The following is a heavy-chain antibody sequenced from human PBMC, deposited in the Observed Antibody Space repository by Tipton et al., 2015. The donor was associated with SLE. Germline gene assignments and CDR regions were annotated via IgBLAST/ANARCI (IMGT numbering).Heavy chain of an antibody. Sequence: TLSLTCTVSGGSIRRSSYYWGWIRQPPGTGLEWIGSIYYSGRTFYNPSLKSRVTISVDTSKNQFSLKLSSVTAAATAVYYCARVVWDCSQLEGDWFDPWGQGTLVTVSS. J-gene: IGHJ5*02. V-gene: IGHV4-39*01. D-gene: IGHD6-6*01. CDR2: IYYSGRT. CDR3: ARVVWDCSQLEGDWFDP. CDR1: GGSIRRSSYY.